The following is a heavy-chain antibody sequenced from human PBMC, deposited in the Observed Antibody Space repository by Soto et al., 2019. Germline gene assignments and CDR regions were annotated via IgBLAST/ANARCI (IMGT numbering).Heavy chain of an antibody. J-gene: IGHJ6*02. Sequence: LSLTCTVSGGSISSGGYYWSWIRQHPGRGLEWIGYIYYSGSIYYNPSLKSRVTISVDTSKNQFSLDLSSVTAADTAVYYCARVGYCSGGSCYGYYYYYGMDVWGQGTTVTVSS. CDR2: IYYSGSI. CDR1: GGSISSGGYY. V-gene: IGHV4-31*03. CDR3: ARVGYCSGGSCYGYYYYYGMDV. D-gene: IGHD2-15*01.